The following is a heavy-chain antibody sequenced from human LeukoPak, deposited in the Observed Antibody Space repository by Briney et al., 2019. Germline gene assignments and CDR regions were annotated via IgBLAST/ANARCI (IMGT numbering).Heavy chain of an antibody. J-gene: IGHJ4*02. D-gene: IGHD6-6*01. Sequence: GGSLRLSCAASGLTFSTYSMNWVRQAPGKGLEWVSYISSSSSTIYYADSVKGRFTISRDNAKNSLHLQMNTLRDEDTAVYYCAREYSSSSGKALDFWGQGTLVTVSS. CDR3: AREYSSSSGKALDF. CDR2: ISSSSSTI. CDR1: GLTFSTYS. V-gene: IGHV3-48*02.